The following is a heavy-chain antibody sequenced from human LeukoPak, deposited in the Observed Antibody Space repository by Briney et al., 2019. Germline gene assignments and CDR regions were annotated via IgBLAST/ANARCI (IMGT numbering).Heavy chain of an antibody. D-gene: IGHD2-8*01. CDR2: INPNSGGT. CDR1: GYTFTGYY. CDR3: ARVGVLMVYAIRGYFDY. V-gene: IGHV1-2*02. J-gene: IGHJ4*02. Sequence: ASVKVSCKASGYTFTGYYMHWVRQAPGQGLEWMGWINPNSGGTNYAQKFQGRVTMTRDTSISTAYMELSGLRSDDTAVYYCARVGVLMVYAIRGYFDYWGQGTLVTVSS.